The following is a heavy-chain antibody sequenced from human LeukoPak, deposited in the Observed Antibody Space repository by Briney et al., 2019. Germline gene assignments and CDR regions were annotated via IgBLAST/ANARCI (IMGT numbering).Heavy chain of an antibody. V-gene: IGHV3-11*01. CDR1: GFTFSDYY. CDR3: ARAGDGYNYPDYFDY. J-gene: IGHJ4*02. Sequence: GGSLRLSCAVSGFTFSDYYMSWIRQAPGKGLEWVSYISSSGSTIYYADSVKGRFTISRDNAKNSLYLQMNSLRAEDTAVYYCARAGDGYNYPDYFDYWGQGTLVTVSS. CDR2: ISSSGSTI. D-gene: IGHD5-24*01.